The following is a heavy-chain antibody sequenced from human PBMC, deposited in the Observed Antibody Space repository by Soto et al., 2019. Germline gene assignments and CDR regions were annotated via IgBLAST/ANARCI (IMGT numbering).Heavy chain of an antibody. CDR3: AKSRMRLGSDY. Sequence: GGSLRLWCAAEGVTFGGYGRSWVRQAPGKGLEWVSAISGSGGSTYYADSVKGRFTISRDNSKNTLYLQMNSLRAEDTAVYYCAKSRMRLGSDYWGQGTLVTVSS. D-gene: IGHD5-12*01. CDR1: GVTFGGYG. V-gene: IGHV3-23*01. CDR2: ISGSGGST. J-gene: IGHJ4*02.